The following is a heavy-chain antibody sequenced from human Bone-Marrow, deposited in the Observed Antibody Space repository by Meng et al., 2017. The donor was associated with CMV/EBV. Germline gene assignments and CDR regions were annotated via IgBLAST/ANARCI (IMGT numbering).Heavy chain of an antibody. D-gene: IGHD6-6*01. CDR2: MRPNSGGT. V-gene: IGHV1-8*01. J-gene: IGHJ4*02. Sequence: ASVKVSCKASGYIFTSYDINWVRQAPGQGLEWLGGMRPNSGGTGYAQKFQGRVTMTSDTSISTAYMELGSLTSEDTAVYYCARIPKVFDSSSLGGDYWGQGTLVTVSS. CDR1: GYIFTSYD. CDR3: ARIPKVFDSSSLGGDY.